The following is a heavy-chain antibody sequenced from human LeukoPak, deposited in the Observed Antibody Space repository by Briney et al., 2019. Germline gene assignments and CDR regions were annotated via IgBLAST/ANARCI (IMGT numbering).Heavy chain of an antibody. CDR2: IKQDGSEK. D-gene: IGHD2-21*02. J-gene: IGHJ4*02. Sequence: GGSLRLSCAASGFTFSSYWMSWVRQAPGKGLEWVANIKQDGSEKYYVDSVKGRFTISRDNAKNSLYLQMNSLRAKDTAVYYCARETYCGGDCYVQYYFDYWGQGTLVTVSS. CDR1: GFTFSSYW. CDR3: ARETYCGGDCYVQYYFDY. V-gene: IGHV3-7*01.